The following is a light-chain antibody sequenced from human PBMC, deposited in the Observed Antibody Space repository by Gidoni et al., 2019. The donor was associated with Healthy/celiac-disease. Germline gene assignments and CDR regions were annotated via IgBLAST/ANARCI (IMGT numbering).Light chain of an antibody. V-gene: IGLV2-14*03. CDR2: DVS. CDR3: SSYTSSSTLGGVV. J-gene: IGLJ2*01. CDR1: SSDVGGYNY. Sequence: QSALPPPASVSGSPGQSITISCTGTSSDVGGYNYVSWYQQHPGKAPKLMIFDVSNRPSGVSKRFSGSKSGNTASLTISGLQAEDEADYYCSSYTSSSTLGGVVFGGGTKLTVL.